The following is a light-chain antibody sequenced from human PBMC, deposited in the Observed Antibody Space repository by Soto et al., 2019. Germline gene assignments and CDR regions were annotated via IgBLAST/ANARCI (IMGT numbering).Light chain of an antibody. Sequence: QSALTQPPSVSGSPGQSVTISCTGTSSDVGSYNRVSWYQQPPGTAPKLLIFEVSNRPSGVPDRFSGCKSGNTASLTISGLQAEDDADYYCSSYTTSSTYVFGTGTKLTVL. CDR3: SSYTTSSTYV. CDR2: EVS. J-gene: IGLJ1*01. V-gene: IGLV2-18*02. CDR1: SSDVGSYNR.